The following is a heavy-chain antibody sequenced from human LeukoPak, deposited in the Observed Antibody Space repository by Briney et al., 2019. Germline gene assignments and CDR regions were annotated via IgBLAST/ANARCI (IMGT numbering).Heavy chain of an antibody. CDR3: ARHRHRKLRYFDWFEDYYGMDV. Sequence: SETLSLTCTVSGGSISSYYWSWIRQPPGKGLEWIGYIYYSRSTNYNPSLKSRVTISVDTSKNQFSLKLSSVTAADTAVYYCARHRHRKLRYFDWFEDYYGMDVWGQGTTVTVSS. J-gene: IGHJ6*02. CDR2: IYYSRST. V-gene: IGHV4-59*08. D-gene: IGHD3-9*01. CDR1: GGSISSYY.